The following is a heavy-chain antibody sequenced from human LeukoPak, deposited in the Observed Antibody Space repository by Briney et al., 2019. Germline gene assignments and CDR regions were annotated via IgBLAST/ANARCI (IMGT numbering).Heavy chain of an antibody. V-gene: IGHV3-53*01. J-gene: IGHJ4*02. CDR1: GLTVSSNC. Sequence: GGSLRLSCAASGLTVSSNCMSWVRQAPGKGLEWVSFIYSGGNTYYADSVKGRFTLSRDNAKKSLYLQMNSLRAEDTAVYYCARAPHPYCSGGNCIYFDYWGQGTLVTVSS. CDR3: ARAPHPYCSGGNCIYFDY. D-gene: IGHD2-15*01. CDR2: IYSGGNT.